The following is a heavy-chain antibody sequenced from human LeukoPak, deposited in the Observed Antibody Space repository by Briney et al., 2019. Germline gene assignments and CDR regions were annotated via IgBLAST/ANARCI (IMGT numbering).Heavy chain of an antibody. J-gene: IGHJ6*02. CDR1: GFTFSDYY. V-gene: IGHV3-11*01. D-gene: IGHD5-18*01. Sequence: PGGSLRLSCAASGFTFSDYYMSWIRQAPGKGLEWVSYISSSGSTIYYADSVKGRFTISRDNAKNSLYLQTNSLRAEDTAVYYCARDEVDTAMVTTEYYYGMDVWGQGTTVTVSS. CDR3: ARDEVDTAMVTTEYYYGMDV. CDR2: ISSSGSTI.